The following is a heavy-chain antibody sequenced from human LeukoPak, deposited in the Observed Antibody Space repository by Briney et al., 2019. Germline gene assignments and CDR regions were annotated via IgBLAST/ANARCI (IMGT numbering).Heavy chain of an antibody. CDR1: GFTFSSYE. Sequence: PGGSLRLSCAASGFTFSSYEMNWVRQAPGKGLEWVSYISSSGSTIYYADSVKGRFTISRDNAKNSLYLQMNSLRAEDTAVYYCARVRGSGRPRYYYYGIDVWGQGTTVTVSS. D-gene: IGHD3-10*01. CDR2: ISSSGSTI. CDR3: ARVRGSGRPRYYYYGIDV. J-gene: IGHJ6*02. V-gene: IGHV3-48*03.